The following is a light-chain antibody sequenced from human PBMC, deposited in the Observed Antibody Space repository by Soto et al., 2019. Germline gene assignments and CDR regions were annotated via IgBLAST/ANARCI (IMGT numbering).Light chain of an antibody. J-gene: IGKJ4*01. CDR3: QQTYSGPLT. CDR1: QSISIY. V-gene: IGKV1-39*01. Sequence: DIQVTQSPSSLSASVGYIVTITCRASQSISIYLNWYQQKPGKAPKVLIYTASSLQSGVPSRFSGIGSGTDFTLSISSLQPEDFATYYCQQTYSGPLTFGGGTKVDI. CDR2: TAS.